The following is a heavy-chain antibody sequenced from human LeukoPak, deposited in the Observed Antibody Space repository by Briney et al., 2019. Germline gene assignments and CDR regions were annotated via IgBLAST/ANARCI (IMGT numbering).Heavy chain of an antibody. CDR2: ISSSSSYI. CDR1: GFTFSSYS. CDR3: ARAGGYSYGSFDY. V-gene: IGHV3-21*01. Sequence: PGGSLRLSCAASGFTFSSYSMNLVRQAPGKGLEWVSSISSSSSYIYYADSVKGRFTISRDNAKNSLYLQMNSLRAEDTAVYYCARAGGYSYGSFDYWGQGTLVTVSS. D-gene: IGHD5-18*01. J-gene: IGHJ4*02.